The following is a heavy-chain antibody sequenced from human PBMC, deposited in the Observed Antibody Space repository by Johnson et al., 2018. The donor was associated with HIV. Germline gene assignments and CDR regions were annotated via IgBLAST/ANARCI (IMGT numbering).Heavy chain of an antibody. V-gene: IGHV3-30*03. Sequence: QVQLVESGGGVVQPGRSLRLSCVASGFTFSSYGMHCVRQAPGKGLEWVAVISYDGSTKYYVDSAKGRFAISRDNSKNTLFLQMNSLRAEDTAVYYCARGPYYDDNFGFFGAFDIWGQGTVVTVSS. D-gene: IGHD3-3*01. CDR1: GFTFSSYG. J-gene: IGHJ3*02. CDR3: ARGPYYDDNFGFFGAFDI. CDR2: ISYDGSTK.